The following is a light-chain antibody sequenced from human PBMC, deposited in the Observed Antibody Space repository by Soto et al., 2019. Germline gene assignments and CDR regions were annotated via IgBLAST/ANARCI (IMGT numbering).Light chain of an antibody. CDR3: QQYGSSPPEYT. CDR1: QSVSSSY. J-gene: IGKJ2*01. V-gene: IGKV3-20*01. Sequence: EIVLTQSPGTLSLSPGERATLSCRASQSVSSSYLAWYQQKPGQAPRLLIYGASSRATGIPDRFSGSGSGTDFTLTISRLEPEDSAVYYCQQYGSSPPEYTFGQGTKLEIK. CDR2: GAS.